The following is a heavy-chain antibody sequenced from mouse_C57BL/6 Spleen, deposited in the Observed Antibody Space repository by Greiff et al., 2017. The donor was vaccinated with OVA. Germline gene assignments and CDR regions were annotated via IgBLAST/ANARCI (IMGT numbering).Heavy chain of an antibody. V-gene: IGHV3-6*01. CDR1: GYSITSGYY. J-gene: IGHJ2*01. CDR2: ISYDGSN. Sequence: EVKLMESGPGLVKPSQSLSLTCSVTGYSITSGYYWNWIRQFPGNKLEWMGYISYDGSNNYNPSLKNRISITRDTSKNQFFLKLNSVTTEDTATYYCARLDYFDYWGQGTTLTVSS. CDR3: ARLDYFDY.